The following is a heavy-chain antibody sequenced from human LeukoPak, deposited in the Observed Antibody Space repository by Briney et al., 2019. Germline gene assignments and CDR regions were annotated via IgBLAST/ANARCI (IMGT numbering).Heavy chain of an antibody. CDR2: IYHSGST. CDR1: GGSISSSNW. J-gene: IGHJ4*02. V-gene: IGHV4-4*02. Sequence: SETLSLTCAVPGGSISSSNWWSWVRQPPGKGLEWIGEIYHSGSTNYNPSLKSRVTISVDTSKNQFSLKLSSVTAADTAVYYCAIAPTYSYGGYYFDYWGQGTLVTVSS. D-gene: IGHD5-18*01. CDR3: AIAPTYSYGGYYFDY.